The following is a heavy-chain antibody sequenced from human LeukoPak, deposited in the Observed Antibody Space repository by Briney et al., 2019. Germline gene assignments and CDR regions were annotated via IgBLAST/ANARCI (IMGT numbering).Heavy chain of an antibody. Sequence: PSETLSLTCTVSGGSISSYYWSWIRQPPGKGLEWIGYIYYSGSTNYNPSLKSRVTISVDTSKNQFSLKLSSVTAADTAVYYCARQSSSGGSGVFDPWGQGTLVTVSS. CDR2: IYYSGST. V-gene: IGHV4-59*01. CDR3: ARQSSSGGSGVFDP. D-gene: IGHD6-25*01. CDR1: GGSISSYY. J-gene: IGHJ5*02.